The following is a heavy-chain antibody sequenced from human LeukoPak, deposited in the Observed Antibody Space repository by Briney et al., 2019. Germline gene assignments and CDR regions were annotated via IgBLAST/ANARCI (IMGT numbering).Heavy chain of an antibody. V-gene: IGHV4-59*10. CDR2: IYTSGST. CDR1: GGSYSDYY. D-gene: IGHD6-13*01. J-gene: IGHJ5*02. CDR3: ARYSSSWPNWFDP. Sequence: SETLSLTCGVYGGSYSDYYWSWIRQPAGKGLEWIGRIYTSGSTNYNPSLKSRVTMSVDTSKNQFSLKLSSVTAADTAVYYCARYSSSWPNWFDPWGQGTLVTVSS.